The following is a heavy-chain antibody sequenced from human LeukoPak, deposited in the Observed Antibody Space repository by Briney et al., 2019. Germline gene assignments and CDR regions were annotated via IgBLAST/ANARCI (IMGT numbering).Heavy chain of an antibody. CDR3: ARGTLGGRYFDWLFTQFDY. J-gene: IGHJ4*02. D-gene: IGHD3-9*01. Sequence: SGGSLRLSCAASGFTFSSYAMHWVRQAPGKGLEWVAVISYDGSNKYYADSVKGRFTISRDNSKNTLYLQMNSLRAEGTAVYYCARGTLGGRYFDWLFTQFDYWGQGTLVTVSS. CDR2: ISYDGSNK. V-gene: IGHV3-30-3*01. CDR1: GFTFSSYA.